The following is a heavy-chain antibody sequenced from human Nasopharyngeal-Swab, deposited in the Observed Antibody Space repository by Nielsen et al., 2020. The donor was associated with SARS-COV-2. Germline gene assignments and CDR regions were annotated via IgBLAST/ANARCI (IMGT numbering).Heavy chain of an antibody. CDR2: IYYSGST. V-gene: IGHV4-39*07. J-gene: IGHJ5*02. CDR3: ARDFVHFGVVFVGNWFDP. D-gene: IGHD3-3*01. Sequence: WIRQPPGKGLEWIGSIYYSGSTYYNPSLKSRVTISVDTSKNQFSLKLSSVTAADTAVYYCARDFVHFGVVFVGNWFDPWGQGTLVTVSS.